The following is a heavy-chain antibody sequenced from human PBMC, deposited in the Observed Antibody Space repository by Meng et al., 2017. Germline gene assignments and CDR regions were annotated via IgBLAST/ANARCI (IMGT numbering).Heavy chain of an antibody. CDR1: GFIFSNYE. J-gene: IGHJ4*02. CDR3: ARDFDY. Sequence: VQLLGCGGYVVPPGRSLTLSCAASGFIFSNYEMHWVRQAPGKGLEWVACITKDGSRKYYLGSVRGRFTISRDNSKNTLYLEMNSLRSEDTALYYCARDFDYWGQGTLVTVSS. CDR2: ITKDGSRK. V-gene: IGHV3-30*16.